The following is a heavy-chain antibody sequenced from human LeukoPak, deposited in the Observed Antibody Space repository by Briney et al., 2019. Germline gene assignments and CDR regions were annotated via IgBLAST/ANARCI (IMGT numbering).Heavy chain of an antibody. CDR1: GYTFTSYY. V-gene: IGHV7-4-1*02. CDR3: ARAGYYYDSSGYYYFDY. J-gene: IGHJ4*02. D-gene: IGHD3-22*01. Sequence: ASVKVSCKASGYTFTSYYMHWVRQAPGQGLEWMGWINTNTGNPTYAQGFTGRFVFSLDTSVSTAYLQISSLKAEDTAVYYCARAGYYYDSSGYYYFDYWGQGTLVTVSS. CDR2: INTNTGNP.